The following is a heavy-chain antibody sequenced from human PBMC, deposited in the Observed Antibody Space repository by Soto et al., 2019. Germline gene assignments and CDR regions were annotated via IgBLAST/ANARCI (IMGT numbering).Heavy chain of an antibody. D-gene: IGHD2-15*01. J-gene: IGHJ5*02. Sequence: ASVKVSCKASGYTFTSYAMHWVRQAPGQRLEWMGWINAGNGNTKYSQKFQGRVTITRDTSASTAYMELSSLRSEDTAVYYCAGGYCSGGSCYPVTSWFDPWGQGTLVTVSS. CDR2: INAGNGNT. CDR3: AGGYCSGGSCYPVTSWFDP. CDR1: GYTFTSYA. V-gene: IGHV1-3*01.